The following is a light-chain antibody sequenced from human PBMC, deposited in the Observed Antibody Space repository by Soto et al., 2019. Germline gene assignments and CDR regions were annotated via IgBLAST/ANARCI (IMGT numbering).Light chain of an antibody. J-gene: IGKJ3*01. Sequence: EIVLTQSPGTLSLSPGERATLSCRASQSVSSSYLAWYQQKPGQAPRLLIYGASSRATGIPDRFSGSGPGTDFTLPISRLEPEDFAVYYCQQYGSSLFTFGPGTKVDIK. CDR1: QSVSSSY. CDR3: QQYGSSLFT. V-gene: IGKV3-20*01. CDR2: GAS.